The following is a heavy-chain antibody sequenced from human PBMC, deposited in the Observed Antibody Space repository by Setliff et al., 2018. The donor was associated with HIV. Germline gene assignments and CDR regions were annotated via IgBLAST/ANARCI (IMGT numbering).Heavy chain of an antibody. CDR3: VRHVWSDDFLVPGWFDS. CDR1: GGSVGCGSYY. Sequence: SETLSLTCSVSGGSVGCGSYYWSWIRQSPGKGLEWLGYIYYSGSTTYNPSLKSRVTVSADTSKNQFSLKLTSVTAADTAVYKCVRHVWSDDFLVPGWFDSWSQGTLVTVS. V-gene: IGHV4-61*01. D-gene: IGHD3-3*01. J-gene: IGHJ5*01. CDR2: IYYSGST.